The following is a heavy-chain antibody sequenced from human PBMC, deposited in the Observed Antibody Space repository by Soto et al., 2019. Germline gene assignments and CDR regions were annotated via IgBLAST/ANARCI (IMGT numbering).Heavy chain of an antibody. D-gene: IGHD6-13*01. V-gene: IGHV4-4*02. J-gene: IGHJ4*02. CDR3: ATRDSGSLY. Sequence: QVQLQESGPGLVKPSGTLSLTCAGSGVSISSHDWWTWVRQPPGKGLEWIGERHQRGYTNYSSSLESLVPISLDKSKNQLFLQLSSVTVADTAVYYCATRDSGSLYWGQGTLVTVSS. CDR2: RHQRGYT. CDR1: GVSISSHDW.